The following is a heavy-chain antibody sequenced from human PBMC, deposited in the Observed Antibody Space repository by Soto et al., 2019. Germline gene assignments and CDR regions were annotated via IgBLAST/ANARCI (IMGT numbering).Heavy chain of an antibody. J-gene: IGHJ6*02. CDR1: GYTFTDYY. CDR3: ARIPYNGRAGVYGMDV. Sequence: GASVKVSCKASGYTFTDYYIHWVRQAPGQGLEWMGWIDGDSGDTKYAQKFQDWVTMTRDTSINTAYMELSRLTSDDTAVYYCARIPYNGRAGVYGMDVWGQGTTVPVSS. D-gene: IGHD1-26*01. V-gene: IGHV1-2*04. CDR2: IDGDSGDT.